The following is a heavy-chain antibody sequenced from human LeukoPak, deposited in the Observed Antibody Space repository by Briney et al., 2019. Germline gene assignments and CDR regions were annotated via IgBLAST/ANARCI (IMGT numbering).Heavy chain of an antibody. J-gene: IGHJ1*01. Sequence: PGGSLRLSCAASGFTFSSYGMHWVRQAPGKGLEWVAFIRYDGSNKYYADSVKGRFTISRDNSKNTLYLQMNSLRAEDTAVYYCASLIQRYCHHWGQGTRVTVSS. CDR3: ASLIQRYCHH. D-gene: IGHD2-21*01. V-gene: IGHV3-30*02. CDR2: IRYDGSNK. CDR1: GFTFSSYG.